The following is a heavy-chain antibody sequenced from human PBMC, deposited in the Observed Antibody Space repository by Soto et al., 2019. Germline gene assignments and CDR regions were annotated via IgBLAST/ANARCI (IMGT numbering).Heavy chain of an antibody. V-gene: IGHV1-69*02. D-gene: IGHD4-17*01. CDR2: IIPILGIA. CDR3: ARGSHDYGDYEVAFDI. CDR1: GGTFSSYT. J-gene: IGHJ3*02. Sequence: SVKVSCKASGGTFSSYTISWVRQAPGQGLEWMGRIIPILGIANYAQKFQGRVTITADKSTSTAYMELSSLRSEDTAVYYCARGSHDYGDYEVAFDIWGQGTMVTVSS.